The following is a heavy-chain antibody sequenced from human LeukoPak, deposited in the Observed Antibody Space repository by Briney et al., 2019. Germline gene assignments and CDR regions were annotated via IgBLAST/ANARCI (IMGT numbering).Heavy chain of an antibody. Sequence: GGSLRLSCAASGFTFSSYAMSWVRQAPGKGLEWVSATSGSGGSTYYADSVKGRFTISRDNSKNTLYLQMNSLRAEDTAVYYCANHIITDSSGWDDAFDIWGQGTMVTVSS. D-gene: IGHD6-19*01. CDR1: GFTFSSYA. J-gene: IGHJ3*02. CDR2: TSGSGGST. V-gene: IGHV3-23*01. CDR3: ANHIITDSSGWDDAFDI.